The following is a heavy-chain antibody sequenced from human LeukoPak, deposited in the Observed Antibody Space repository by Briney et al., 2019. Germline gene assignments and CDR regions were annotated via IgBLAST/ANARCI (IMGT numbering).Heavy chain of an antibody. D-gene: IGHD2-15*01. Sequence: ASVKVSCKASGYTFTSYAMHWVRQAPGQRLEWMGWINAGNGNTKYSQKFQGRVTITRDTSASTAYMELSSLRSEDTAVYYCAAVGIGCSGGSCYSSPGPPWFDPWGQGTLVTVFS. CDR1: GYTFTSYA. CDR3: AAVGIGCSGGSCYSSPGPPWFDP. CDR2: INAGNGNT. J-gene: IGHJ5*02. V-gene: IGHV1-3*01.